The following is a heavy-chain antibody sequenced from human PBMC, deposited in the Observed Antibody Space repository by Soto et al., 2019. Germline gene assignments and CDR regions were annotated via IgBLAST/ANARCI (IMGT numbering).Heavy chain of an antibody. V-gene: IGHV1-8*01. J-gene: IGHJ3*02. CDR1: GYTFTSYD. CDR3: ARGGVSRGAFDI. D-gene: IGHD3-16*01. CDR2: MNPSSGNK. Sequence: QVLLVQSGAEVKKPGASVKVSCKASGYTFTSYDINWVRQAAGQGLEWMGWMNPSSGNKAYAQNFQGKVTMTRNLSSNPAYMELTSLRSEDTAAYYCARGGVSRGAFDIWGQGTMVTVTS.